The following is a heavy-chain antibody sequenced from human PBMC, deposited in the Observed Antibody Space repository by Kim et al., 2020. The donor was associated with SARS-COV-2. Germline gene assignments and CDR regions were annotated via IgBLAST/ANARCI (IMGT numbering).Heavy chain of an antibody. CDR3: ARGDMIVASERGLDDY. CDR1: GYTFTSYY. D-gene: IGHD3-22*01. J-gene: IGHJ4*02. V-gene: IGHV1-46*01. CDR2: INPSGGST. Sequence: ASVKVSCKASGYTFTSYYMHWVRQAPGQGLEWMGIINPSGGSTSYAQKFQGRVTMTRDTSTSTVYMELSSLRSEDTAVYYCARGDMIVASERGLDDYWGQGTLVTVSS.